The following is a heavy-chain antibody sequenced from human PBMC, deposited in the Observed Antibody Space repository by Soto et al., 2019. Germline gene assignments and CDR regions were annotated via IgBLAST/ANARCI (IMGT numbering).Heavy chain of an antibody. Sequence: QVQLQQWGAGLLKPSETLSLTCAVFGGSVNSGNYYWSWIRQPPGKGLEWIGEMSHSGGTHFNPSLKGRVTLAVDTSTNQFSLKMSSVTAADTALYYCARVERGTATTVVDAFEIWGPGTMVTVSS. J-gene: IGHJ3*02. CDR3: ARVERGTATTVVDAFEI. CDR2: MSHSGGT. V-gene: IGHV4-34*01. D-gene: IGHD1-1*01. CDR1: GGSVNSGNYY.